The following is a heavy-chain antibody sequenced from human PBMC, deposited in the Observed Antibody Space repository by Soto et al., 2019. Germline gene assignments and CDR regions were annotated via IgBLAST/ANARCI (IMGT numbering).Heavy chain of an antibody. CDR1: GFTFSSYW. J-gene: IGHJ4*02. CDR3: GRGGSDSPMAPGY. CDR2: INPDGSAT. D-gene: IGHD5-18*01. Sequence: GGSLRLSCSASGFTFSSYWMHWVRQAPGKGLVWVSRINPDGSATNYADSVKGRFTISRDNAKNTLYLQMNSLRAEDTAVFYCGRGGSDSPMAPGYWGQGTLVTVSS. V-gene: IGHV3-74*01.